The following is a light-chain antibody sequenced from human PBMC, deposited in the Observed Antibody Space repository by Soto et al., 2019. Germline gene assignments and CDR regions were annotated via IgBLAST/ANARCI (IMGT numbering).Light chain of an antibody. CDR2: EVT. CDR1: SSDVGSYDF. J-gene: IGLJ3*02. V-gene: IGLV2-14*01. CDR3: SSFTTTNTWV. Sequence: QSALTQPTYVSGSHGQSITISCTGTSSDVGSYDFVSWFQQHPGKAPKLMIYEVTNRPSGVSYRFSGSKSGNTASLTISGLQAEDEADYYCSSFTTTNTWVFGGGTKLTVL.